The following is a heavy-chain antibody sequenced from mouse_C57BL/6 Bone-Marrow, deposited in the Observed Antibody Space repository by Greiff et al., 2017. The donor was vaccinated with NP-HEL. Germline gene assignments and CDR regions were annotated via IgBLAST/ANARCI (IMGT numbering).Heavy chain of an antibody. Sequence: QVQLQQPGAELVKPGASVKMSCKASGYTFTSYWITWVKQRPGQGLEWIGDIYPGSGSTNYNEKFKSKATLTVDTSSSTAYMQLSSLTSEDSAVYCCARPISITTVVARDYWRKGTTLTVSS. J-gene: IGHJ2*01. D-gene: IGHD1-1*01. CDR1: GYTFTSYW. CDR2: IYPGSGST. CDR3: ARPISITTVVARDY. V-gene: IGHV1-55*01.